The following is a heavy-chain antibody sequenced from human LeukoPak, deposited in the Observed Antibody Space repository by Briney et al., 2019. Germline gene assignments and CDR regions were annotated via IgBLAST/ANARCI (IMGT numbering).Heavy chain of an antibody. J-gene: IGHJ6*04. D-gene: IGHD3-10*02. V-gene: IGHV3-48*03. CDR1: GFTFSSYE. CDR3: AELGTTMIGGV. Sequence: GGSLRLSCAASGFTFSSYEMNWVRQAPGKGLEWVSYISSSGSTIYYADSVKGRFTISRDNAKNSLYLQMNSLRPEDTAVYYCAELGTTMIGGVWGKGTTVTISS. CDR2: ISSSGSTI.